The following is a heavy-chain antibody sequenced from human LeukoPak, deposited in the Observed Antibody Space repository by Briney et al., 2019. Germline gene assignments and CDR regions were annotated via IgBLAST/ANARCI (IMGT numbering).Heavy chain of an antibody. CDR2: ITSRGDRS. CDR3: VRSRQILTYFGS. D-gene: IGHD3-9*01. Sequence: PGGSLELSCAASGFTFNYYGMSWVRQAPGKGMESVSAITSRGDRSYYADSVKGRFTISRDNFRNTLYLQMDSLRAEDTALYYCVRSRQILTYFGSWGRGTLVTVSS. J-gene: IGHJ4*02. CDR1: GFTFNYYG. V-gene: IGHV3-23*01.